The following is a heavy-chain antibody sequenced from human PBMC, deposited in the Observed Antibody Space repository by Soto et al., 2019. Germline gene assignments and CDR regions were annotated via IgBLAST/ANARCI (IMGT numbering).Heavy chain of an antibody. CDR1: GDSITSIYY. CDR3: AGGLRPRRYSSSWYAAFDI. V-gene: IGHV4-38-2*01. CDR2: IYHSGTT. J-gene: IGHJ3*02. Sequence: SETLSLTCAVSGDSITSIYYWAWIRQPPGRGLEWIASIYHSGTTYYNPSLKSRVTISVDTSKNQFSLKLSSVTAADTAVYYCAGGLRPRRYSSSWYAAFDIWGQGTMVTVSS. D-gene: IGHD6-13*01.